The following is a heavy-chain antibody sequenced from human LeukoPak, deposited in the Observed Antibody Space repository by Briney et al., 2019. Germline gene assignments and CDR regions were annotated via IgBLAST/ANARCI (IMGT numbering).Heavy chain of an antibody. D-gene: IGHD2-2*01. CDR1: GGSFSGYY. V-gene: IGHV4-34*01. Sequence: PSETLSLTCAVYGGSFSGYYWSWIRQPPGKGLEWIGEINHSGSTNYNPSLKSRVTISVDTSKNQFSLKLSSEAAADTAVYYCARGYCSSTSCYGSDYWGRGTGVTVSA. CDR2: INHSGST. J-gene: IGHJ4*02. CDR3: ARGYCSSTSCYGSDY.